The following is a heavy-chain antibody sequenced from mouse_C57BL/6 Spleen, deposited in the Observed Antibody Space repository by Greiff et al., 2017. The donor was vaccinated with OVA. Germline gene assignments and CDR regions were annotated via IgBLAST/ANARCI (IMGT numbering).Heavy chain of an antibody. D-gene: IGHD2-5*01. J-gene: IGHJ4*01. CDR1: GYTFTDYN. CDR3: AVESTYNSNYDYGMDY. CDR2: INPNNGGT. V-gene: IGHV1-22*01. Sequence: EVQLQQSGPELVKPGASVKMSCKASGYTFTDYNMHWVKQSHGKSLEWIGYINPNNGGTSYNQKFKGKATLTVTTSSSTAYMELRSLTSENSAVYYCAVESTYNSNYDYGMDYWGQGTSVTVS.